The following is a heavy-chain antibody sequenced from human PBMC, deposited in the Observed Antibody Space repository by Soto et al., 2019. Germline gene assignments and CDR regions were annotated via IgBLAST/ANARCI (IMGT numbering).Heavy chain of an antibody. V-gene: IGHV3-9*01. Sequence: GGSLRLSCAASGFTFDDYAMHWVRQAPGRCLEWVSGISWNSGSIGYADSVKGRFTISRDNAKNSLYLQMNSLRAEDTALYYCAKGQLAYYYYYGMDVWGQGXTVTVYS. J-gene: IGHJ6*02. D-gene: IGHD6-13*01. CDR2: ISWNSGSI. CDR3: AKGQLAYYYYYGMDV. CDR1: GFTFDDYA.